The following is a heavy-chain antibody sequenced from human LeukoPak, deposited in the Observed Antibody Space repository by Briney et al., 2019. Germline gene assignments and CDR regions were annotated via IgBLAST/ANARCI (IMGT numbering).Heavy chain of an antibody. J-gene: IGHJ4*02. CDR2: ISSASTYI. Sequence: GGSLRLSCAASGFTFSSYSFNWVRQAPGKGLEWVSSISSASTYIYYADSVKGRFTISRDNAKNSLYLQMNSLRAEDTAIYYCARWALYNSVAKTNPGLDYWGQGTLVTVSS. CDR1: GFTFSSYS. CDR3: ARWALYNSVAKTNPGLDY. D-gene: IGHD6-19*01. V-gene: IGHV3-21*01.